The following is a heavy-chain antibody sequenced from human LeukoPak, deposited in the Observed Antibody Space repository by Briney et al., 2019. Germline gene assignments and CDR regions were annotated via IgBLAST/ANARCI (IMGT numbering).Heavy chain of an antibody. J-gene: IGHJ4*02. V-gene: IGHV4-59*08. Sequence: SETLSLTCTVSGGSISSYYWSWIRQPPGKGLEWIGYIYYSGSTNYNPSLKSRVTISVDTSKNQFSLKLSSVTAADTAVYYCARINDYSNYGSDYWGQGTLVTVSS. CDR1: GGSISSYY. CDR3: ARINDYSNYGSDY. CDR2: IYYSGST. D-gene: IGHD4-11*01.